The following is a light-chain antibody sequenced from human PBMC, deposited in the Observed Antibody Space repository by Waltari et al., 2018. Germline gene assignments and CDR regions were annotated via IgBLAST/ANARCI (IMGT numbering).Light chain of an antibody. V-gene: IGKV1-39*01. J-gene: IGKJ4*01. CDR2: AAS. CDR1: QSISSY. CDR3: QQSYSTPPT. Sequence: DIQMTQSPSSLSASVGDRVTITCRASQSISSYLNWYQQKPGKAPTLLVYAASSLQRGVPSSFSGSGSGTDFTLTISSLQPEDFATYYCQQSYSTPPTFGGGTKVEIK.